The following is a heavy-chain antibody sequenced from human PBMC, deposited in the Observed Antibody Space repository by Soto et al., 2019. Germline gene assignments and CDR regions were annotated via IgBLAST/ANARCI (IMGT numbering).Heavy chain of an antibody. D-gene: IGHD2-15*01. CDR2: INHSGST. CDR1: GGSISSSSYY. CDR3: ARAPYCSGGSCYSLNYYYYMDV. V-gene: IGHV4-39*07. J-gene: IGHJ6*03. Sequence: SETLSLTCTVSGGSISSSSYYWGWIRQPPGKGLEWIGEINHSGSTNYNPSLKSRVTISVDTSKNQFSLKLSSVTAADTAVYYCARAPYCSGGSCYSLNYYYYMDVWGKGTTVTVSS.